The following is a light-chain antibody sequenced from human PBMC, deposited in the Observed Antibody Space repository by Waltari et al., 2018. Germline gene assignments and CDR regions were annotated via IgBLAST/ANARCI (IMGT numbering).Light chain of an antibody. CDR3: QQYDWYWT. CDR1: RSITNW. CDR2: RAS. J-gene: IGKJ1*01. V-gene: IGKV1-5*03. Sequence: TRRASRSITNWFAWYQQQPAKAPKLLIYRASKLESGLASRFSSSGAGTEFTLTISRLQPDDVATYCCQQYDWYWTFGQGTKVEIK.